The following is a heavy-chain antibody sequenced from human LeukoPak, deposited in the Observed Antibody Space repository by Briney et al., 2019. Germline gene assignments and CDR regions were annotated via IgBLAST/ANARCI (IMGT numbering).Heavy chain of an antibody. CDR1: GFTVSSNY. J-gene: IGHJ3*02. Sequence: PGGSLRLSCAVSGFTVSSNYMSWVRQPPGEGVGWVSVIYSGGSAFSADSVKGRYIISRDNAKNSLYLQMNSLRAEDTAVYYCARVPPLLWWAAFDIWGQGTIVTVSP. D-gene: IGHD2-8*02. CDR3: ARVPPLLWWAAFDI. CDR2: IYSGGSA. V-gene: IGHV3-53*01.